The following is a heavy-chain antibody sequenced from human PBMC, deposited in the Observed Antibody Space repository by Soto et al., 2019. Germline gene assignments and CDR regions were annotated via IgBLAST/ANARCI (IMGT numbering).Heavy chain of an antibody. CDR1: GYTFTSYG. D-gene: IGHD1-1*01. Sequence: QVHLVQSGAEVKKPGASVKVSCKASGYTFTSYGITWVRQAPGQGLEWMGWISAHNSNTDYAQKLQGRVIVTRDTPTCTAYTELRSVISDDTAVYYCARGRYGDYWGQGALVTVSS. J-gene: IGHJ4*02. CDR2: ISAHNSNT. CDR3: ARGRYGDY. V-gene: IGHV1-18*01.